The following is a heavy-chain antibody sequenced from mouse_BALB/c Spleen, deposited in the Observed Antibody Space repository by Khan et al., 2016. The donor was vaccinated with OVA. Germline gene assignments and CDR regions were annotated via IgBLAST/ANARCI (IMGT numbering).Heavy chain of an antibody. CDR2: ISYSGST. D-gene: IGHD1-2*01. Sequence: EVQLQESGPGLVKPSQSLSLTCTVTGYSITSGYGWNWIRQFPGNKLEWMGYISYSGSTNYNPSLKSRISIIRDTSKNQIFLQLNSVTTEDTATYYCAKTARIEYWGQGTTLTVSS. CDR1: GYSITSGYG. J-gene: IGHJ2*01. CDR3: AKTARIEY. V-gene: IGHV3-2*02.